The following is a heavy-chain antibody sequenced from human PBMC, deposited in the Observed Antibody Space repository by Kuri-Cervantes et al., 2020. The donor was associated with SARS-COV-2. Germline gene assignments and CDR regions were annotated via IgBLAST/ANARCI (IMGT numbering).Heavy chain of an antibody. D-gene: IGHD1-26*01. Sequence: GESRKISCVASGFTFGSYWMRWVRQAPGKGLEWVSAISGSGGSTYYADSVKGRFTISRDNSKNTLYLQMNSLRAEDTAVYYCAKEIRATTRFDAFDIWGQGTTVTVSS. V-gene: IGHV3-23*01. J-gene: IGHJ3*02. CDR1: GFTFGSYW. CDR3: AKEIRATTRFDAFDI. CDR2: ISGSGGST.